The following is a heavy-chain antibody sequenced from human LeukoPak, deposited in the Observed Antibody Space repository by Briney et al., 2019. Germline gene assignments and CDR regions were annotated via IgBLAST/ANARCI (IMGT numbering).Heavy chain of an antibody. CDR3: ARLSGSGSYISDFDY. CDR2: INPSSGGT. D-gene: IGHD3-10*01. J-gene: IGHJ4*02. CDR1: GYTFTGYY. V-gene: IGHV1-2*06. Sequence: GASVKVSCKASGYTFTGYYMHWVRQAPGQGLEWMGRINPSSGGTNYAQKFQGRGTMTRDTSISTAYMELSRLRSDDTAVYYCARLSGSGSYISDFDYWGQGTLVTVSS.